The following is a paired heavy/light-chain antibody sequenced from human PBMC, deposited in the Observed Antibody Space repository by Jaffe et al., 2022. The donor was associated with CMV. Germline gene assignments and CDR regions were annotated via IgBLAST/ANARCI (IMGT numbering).Heavy chain of an antibody. Sequence: QVQLVQSGAEVKKPGASVKVSCKASGYTFTSYGISWVRQAPGQGLEWMGWISAYNGNTNYAQKLQGRVTMTTDTSTSTAYMELRSLRSDDTAVYYCARGGTMVRGVITPNYYYGMDVWGQGTTVTVSS. CDR2: ISAYNGNT. CDR3: ARGGTMVRGVITPNYYYGMDV. CDR1: GYTFTSYG. D-gene: IGHD3-10*01. V-gene: IGHV1-18*01. J-gene: IGHJ6*02.
Light chain of an antibody. CDR3: QSADSSGTSVV. CDR1: ALPKQY. V-gene: IGLV3-25*03. CDR2: KDS. Sequence: SYELTQPPSVSVSPGQTARITCSGDALPKQYAYWYQQKPGQAPVLVIYKDSERPSGIPERFSGSSSGTTVTLTISGVQAEDEADYYCQSADSSGTSVVFGGGTKLTVL. J-gene: IGLJ2*01.